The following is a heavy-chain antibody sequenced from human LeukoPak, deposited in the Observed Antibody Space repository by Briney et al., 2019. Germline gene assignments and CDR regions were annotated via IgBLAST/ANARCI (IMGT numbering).Heavy chain of an antibody. V-gene: IGHV3-74*01. D-gene: IGHD3-3*01. CDR3: ARDYHPTIFGVAYPDY. CDR2: INSDGSST. Sequence: GGSLRLSCAASGFTFSSYWMHWVRQAPGKGLVWVSRINSDGSSTSYADSVKGRFTISRDNAKNSLYLQMNSLRAEDTAVYYCARDYHPTIFGVAYPDYWGQGTLVTVSS. CDR1: GFTFSSYW. J-gene: IGHJ4*02.